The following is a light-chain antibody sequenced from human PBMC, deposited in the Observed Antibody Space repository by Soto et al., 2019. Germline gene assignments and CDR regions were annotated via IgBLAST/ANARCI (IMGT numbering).Light chain of an antibody. V-gene: IGKV3-15*01. J-gene: IGKJ1*01. CDR1: QSVKIN. CDR2: GAS. Sequence: EIVMAQSPATLSVSPGERATLSCRASQSVKINLAWYQQTPGQAPRLLIFGASSRDNGIPARFSGSGSGTEFTLTISNLQTEDFAVDYCQQYNKWPRTFGQGTKVDNK. CDR3: QQYNKWPRT.